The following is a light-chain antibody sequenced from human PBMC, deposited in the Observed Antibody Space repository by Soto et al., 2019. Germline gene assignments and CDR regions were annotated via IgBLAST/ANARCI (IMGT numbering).Light chain of an antibody. CDR2: DAS. CDR1: QSVSSY. CDR3: QQRSNWAGFT. J-gene: IGKJ3*01. V-gene: IGKV3-11*01. Sequence: EIVLTQSPATLSLSPGERATLSCRASQSVSSYLAWYQQKPGQAPRLLIYDASNRATGIPARVSGSGSGTDLTLTISSLVAEDFAVYYCQQRSNWAGFTFGPGTKVDIK.